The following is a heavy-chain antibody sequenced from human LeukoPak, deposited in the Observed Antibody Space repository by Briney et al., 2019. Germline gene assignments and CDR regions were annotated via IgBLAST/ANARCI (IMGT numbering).Heavy chain of an antibody. CDR3: AKDNRRHYTSGPNPDSLH. CDR1: GSIFSNYA. CDR2: ISWNSGSI. V-gene: IGHV3-9*01. Sequence: GGSLRLSCAGSGSIFSNYAMHWVRQPPGKGLEWVSGISWNSGSIDYADSMKGRFTISRDNAKNSLYLQMNSLRVEDTAFYYCAKDNRRHYTSGPNPDSLHWGQGALVTVSS. D-gene: IGHD6-19*01. J-gene: IGHJ4*02.